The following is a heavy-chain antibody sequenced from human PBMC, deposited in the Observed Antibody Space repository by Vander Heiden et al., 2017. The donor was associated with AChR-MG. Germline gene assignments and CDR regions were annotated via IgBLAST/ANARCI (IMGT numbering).Heavy chain of an antibody. CDR1: GFPFRSYG. D-gene: IGHD5-12*01. Sequence: QVQLVESGGGVVQPGRSLRLSCAASGFPFRSYGMHWVRQAPGKGLEWVAVIWYDGSNKYYADSVKGRFTISRDNSKNTLYLQMNSLRAEDTAVYYCARDRGGYDLYYFDYWGQGTLVTVSS. J-gene: IGHJ4*02. CDR2: IWYDGSNK. CDR3: ARDRGGYDLYYFDY. V-gene: IGHV3-33*01.